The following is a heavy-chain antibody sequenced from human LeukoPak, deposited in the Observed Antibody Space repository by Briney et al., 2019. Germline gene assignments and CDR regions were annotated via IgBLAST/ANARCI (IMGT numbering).Heavy chain of an antibody. J-gene: IGHJ6*03. CDR1: GFTFSSYD. V-gene: IGHV3-13*01. D-gene: IGHD5-18*01. CDR2: IDTAGDT. Sequence: GGSLRLSCAASGFTFSSYDMHWVRQATGKGLEWVSGIDTAGDTYYPGSVKGRFTISRENAKNSLYLQMNSLRAGDTAVYYCARGRHLYSYAYDYYMDVWGKGTTVTISS. CDR3: ARGRHLYSYAYDYYMDV.